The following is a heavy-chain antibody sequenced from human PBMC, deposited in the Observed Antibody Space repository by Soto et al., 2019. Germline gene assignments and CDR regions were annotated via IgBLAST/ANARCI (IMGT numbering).Heavy chain of an antibody. J-gene: IGHJ6*02. D-gene: IGHD2-15*01. CDR2: ISSSSSYI. CDR3: ARDEGYCSGGSCYPFYYYGMDV. V-gene: IGHV3-21*01. Sequence: TGGSLRLSCAASGFTFSGYSMNWVRQAPGKGLEWVSSISSSSSYIYYADSVKGRFTISRDNAKNSLYLQMNSLRAEDTAVYYCARDEGYCSGGSCYPFYYYGMDVWGQGTTVTVSS. CDR1: GFTFSGYS.